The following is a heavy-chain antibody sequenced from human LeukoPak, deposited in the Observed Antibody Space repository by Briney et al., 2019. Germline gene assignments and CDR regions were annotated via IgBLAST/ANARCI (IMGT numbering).Heavy chain of an antibody. J-gene: IGHJ4*02. CDR2: IYTSGST. V-gene: IGHV4-4*07. Sequence: SETLSLTCNVSGGSISNYYWSWIRQPPGKGLEWIGRIYTSGSTNYNPSLKSRVTMSVDTSKNQFTLNLSSVTAADTAVYYCARGSGYSYGYPLDYWGQGTLVTVSS. CDR1: GGSISNYY. D-gene: IGHD5-18*01. CDR3: ARGSGYSYGYPLDY.